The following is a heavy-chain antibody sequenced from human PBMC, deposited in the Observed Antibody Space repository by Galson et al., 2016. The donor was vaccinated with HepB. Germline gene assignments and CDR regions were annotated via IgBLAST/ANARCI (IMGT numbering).Heavy chain of an antibody. CDR2: ISGSGGSI. J-gene: IGHJ4*02. D-gene: IGHD3-10*01. CDR3: VKSTTSELLWFGEFSR. CDR1: GFTFNNYA. Sequence: SLRLSCAASGFTFNNYAMNWVRQVPGKGLEWVSTISGSGGSIYYADSVRGRFTISRDNSKNTLYLQMNSLRVEDTAIYYCVKSTTSELLWFGEFSRWGQGTLVTVSS. V-gene: IGHV3-23*01.